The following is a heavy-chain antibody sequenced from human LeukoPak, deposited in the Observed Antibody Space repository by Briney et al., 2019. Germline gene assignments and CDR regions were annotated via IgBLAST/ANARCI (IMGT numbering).Heavy chain of an antibody. CDR3: AREYCSGGSCSGWDY. Sequence: GGSLRLSCAASGFTFSSYSMNWVRQAPGKGLEWVPSISSSSSYIYYADSVKGRFTISRDNAKNSLYLQMNSLRAEDTAVYYCAREYCSGGSCSGWDYWGQGTLVTVSS. V-gene: IGHV3-21*01. CDR2: ISSSSSYI. CDR1: GFTFSSYS. D-gene: IGHD2-15*01. J-gene: IGHJ4*02.